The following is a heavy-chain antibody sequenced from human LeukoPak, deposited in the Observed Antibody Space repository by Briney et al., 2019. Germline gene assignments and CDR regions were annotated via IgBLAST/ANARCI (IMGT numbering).Heavy chain of an antibody. J-gene: IGHJ5*02. CDR2: INHSGST. CDR1: GGSFSGYY. V-gene: IGHV4-34*01. CDR3: ASFSSSWRGSWFDP. Sequence: ASETLSLTCAVYGGSFSGYYWSWIRQPPGKGLEWIGEINHSGSTNYNPSLKSRVTISVDTSKNQFSLKLRSVTAADTAVYYCASFSSSWRGSWFDPWGQGTLVTVSS. D-gene: IGHD6-13*01.